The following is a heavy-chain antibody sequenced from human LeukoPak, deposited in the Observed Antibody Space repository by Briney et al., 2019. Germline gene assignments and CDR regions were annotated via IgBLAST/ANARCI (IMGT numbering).Heavy chain of an antibody. D-gene: IGHD3-22*01. J-gene: IGHJ4*02. CDR1: GYSFASYW. CDR2: IYPGDSDT. Sequence: RGESLKISCKGSGYSFASYWIGWVRQMPGKGLEWMGMIYPGDSDTRYSPSFQGQVTISADKSINTAYLQWSSLKASDTAMYYCARTRSGYYPGDYWGQGTLVTVSS. V-gene: IGHV5-51*01. CDR3: ARTRSGYYPGDY.